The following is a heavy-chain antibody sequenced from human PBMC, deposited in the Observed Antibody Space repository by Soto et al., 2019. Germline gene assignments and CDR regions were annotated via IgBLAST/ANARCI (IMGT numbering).Heavy chain of an antibody. J-gene: IGHJ4*02. CDR3: ARDYSGYSLFDS. V-gene: IGHV4-31*03. CDR2: IFDSGTT. D-gene: IGHD3-22*01. CDR1: GGSIGSGTFY. Sequence: QVQLQESGPGLVQPSQTLSLTCTVSGGSIGSGTFYWSWIRLHPGEGLEWIGYIFDSGTTYYNPSLKSRVTSSADTSKNQFSLKLRSVTAADTAVYYCARDYSGYSLFDSWGQGILVTVSS.